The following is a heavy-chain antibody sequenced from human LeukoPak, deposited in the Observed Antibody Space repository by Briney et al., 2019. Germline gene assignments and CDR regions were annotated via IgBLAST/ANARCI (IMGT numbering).Heavy chain of an antibody. D-gene: IGHD2-2*01. CDR3: TTEGCSSSCYSDY. J-gene: IGHJ4*02. Sequence: GGSLRLSCAASGFTFSSAWMSWVRQAPGKGLQWVGRIKSKTDGGTTDYAAPVKGRFTISRDDSKNTLYLQMNSLKTEDTAVYYCTTEGCSSSCYSDYWGQGTLVTVSS. CDR2: IKSKTDGGTT. V-gene: IGHV3-15*01. CDR1: GFTFSSAW.